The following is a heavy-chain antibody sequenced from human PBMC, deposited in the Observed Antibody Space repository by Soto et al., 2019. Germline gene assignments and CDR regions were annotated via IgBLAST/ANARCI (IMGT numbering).Heavy chain of an antibody. Sequence: QVQLVESGGGVVQPGRSLRLSCAASGFTFSSYGMHWVRQAPGKGLEWVALIWYDGNNKYYADSVKGRLTIYRDNSKNTLYLQMNSLRAEDTAVYYCARAHGYSYGHCDYWGQGTLVTVSS. CDR3: ARAHGYSYGHCDY. V-gene: IGHV3-33*01. D-gene: IGHD5-18*01. J-gene: IGHJ4*02. CDR2: IWYDGNNK. CDR1: GFTFSSYG.